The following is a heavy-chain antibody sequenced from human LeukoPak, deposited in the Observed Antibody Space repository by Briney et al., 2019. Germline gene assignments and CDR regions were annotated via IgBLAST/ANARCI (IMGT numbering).Heavy chain of an antibody. J-gene: IGHJ4*02. CDR3: AKNGDGVIGYLLN. V-gene: IGHV3-23*01. D-gene: IGHD3-22*01. CDR1: GFTFSSYA. Sequence: PGGSLRLSCAASGFTFSSYAMSWVRQAPGKGLEWVSGISGSDGSTYSADSVKGRFTISRDTSRNTLYLQMNSLRAEDTAVYYCAKNGDGVIGYLLNWGRGTLVTVSP. CDR2: ISGSDGST.